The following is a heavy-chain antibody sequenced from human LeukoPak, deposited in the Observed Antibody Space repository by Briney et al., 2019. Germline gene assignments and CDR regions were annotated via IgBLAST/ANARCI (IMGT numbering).Heavy chain of an antibody. D-gene: IGHD3-3*01. J-gene: IGHJ4*02. V-gene: IGHV3-30*02. CDR2: IRYDGSNK. Sequence: GGSLRLSCAASGFTFSSYGMHWVRQAPGKGLEWVAFIRYDGSNKYYADSVKGRFTISRDNSKNTLYLQMNSLRAEDTAVYYCSRDFGVDSPYYFDYWGQGTLVTVSS. CDR3: SRDFGVDSPYYFDY. CDR1: GFTFSSYG.